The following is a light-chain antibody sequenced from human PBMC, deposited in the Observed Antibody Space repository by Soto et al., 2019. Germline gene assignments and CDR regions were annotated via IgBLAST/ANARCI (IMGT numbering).Light chain of an antibody. Sequence: DIQMTQSPSSVSASVGDRVTITCRASQGISSWLAWYQQKPGKAPELLIYAASSLQSGVPSRFAGSGSGTDFTLTISSLQPEDFAICYSQHSYTTPRTFGQGTKVDIK. CDR3: QHSYTTPRT. CDR2: AAS. CDR1: QGISSW. J-gene: IGKJ1*01. V-gene: IGKV1-12*01.